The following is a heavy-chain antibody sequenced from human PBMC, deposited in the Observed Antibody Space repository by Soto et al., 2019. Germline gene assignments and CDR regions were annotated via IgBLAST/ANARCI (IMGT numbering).Heavy chain of an antibody. CDR1: GFTFSSYS. J-gene: IGHJ5*02. CDR3: AAIRSIAARPCREAWFDP. D-gene: IGHD6-6*01. Sequence: EVQLVESGGGLVKPGGSLRLSCAASGFTFSSYSMNWVRQAPGKGLEWVSSISSSSSYIYYADSVKGRFTISRDNAKNSLYLQMNSLRAEDTAVYYCAAIRSIAARPCREAWFDPWGQGTLVTVSS. V-gene: IGHV3-21*01. CDR2: ISSSSSYI.